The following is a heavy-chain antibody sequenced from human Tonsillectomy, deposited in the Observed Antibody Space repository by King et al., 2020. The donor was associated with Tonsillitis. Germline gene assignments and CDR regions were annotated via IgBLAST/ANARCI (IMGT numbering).Heavy chain of an antibody. D-gene: IGHD4-17*01. CDR2: ISGSGDRT. J-gene: IGHJ5*02. CDR3: EKGNGDFGH. Sequence: VQLVESGGGLIQPGGSLRLSCVASGFTFSAYAKSWVRQAPGKGLEWVSTISGSGDRTYYADSVRGRFTISRDTSNNTVYLQMSSLRAEDTALYYCEKGNGDFGHWGQGTLVIVSS. V-gene: IGHV3-23*04. CDR1: GFTFSAYA.